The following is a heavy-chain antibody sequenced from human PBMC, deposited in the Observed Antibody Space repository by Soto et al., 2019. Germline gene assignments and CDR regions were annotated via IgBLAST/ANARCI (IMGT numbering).Heavy chain of an antibody. CDR1: GFTFSSYA. V-gene: IGHV3-23*01. CDR3: AKDVLAVAARRPMGNWFDP. D-gene: IGHD6-6*01. CDR2: ISGSGGST. J-gene: IGHJ5*02. Sequence: GGSLRLSCAASGFTFSSYAMSWVRQAPGKGLEWVSAISGSGGSTYYADSVKGRFTISGDNSKNTLYLQMNSLRAEDTAVYYCAKDVLAVAARRPMGNWFDPWGQGTLVTVSS.